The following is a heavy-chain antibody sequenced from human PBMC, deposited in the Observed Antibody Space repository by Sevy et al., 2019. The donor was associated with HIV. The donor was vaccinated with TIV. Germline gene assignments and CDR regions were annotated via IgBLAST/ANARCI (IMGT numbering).Heavy chain of an antibody. D-gene: IGHD2-2*01. CDR1: GGTFSSYA. Sequence: ASVKVSCKASGGTFSSYAISWVRQAPGQGLEWMGGIIPIFGTANYAQKFQGRVTITADKSTSTAYMELGSLRSEDTAVYYCARDQLYPGWFDPWGQGTLVTVSS. CDR2: IIPIFGTA. V-gene: IGHV1-69*06. CDR3: ARDQLYPGWFDP. J-gene: IGHJ5*02.